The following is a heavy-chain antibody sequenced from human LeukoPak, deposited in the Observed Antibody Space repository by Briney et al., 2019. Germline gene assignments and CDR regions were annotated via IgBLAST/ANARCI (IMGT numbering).Heavy chain of an antibody. CDR3: ARVSGAYFDY. D-gene: IGHD3-10*01. CDR2: IYNGGST. J-gene: IGHJ4*02. Sequence: SETLSLTCTVSGGSISSYYWSWIRQPAGKGLEWIGRIYNGGSTNYSPSLKSRVTMSEDTSKNQFSLKLSSVTAADSAVYYCARVSGAYFDYWGQGTLVTVSS. CDR1: GGSISSYY. V-gene: IGHV4-4*07.